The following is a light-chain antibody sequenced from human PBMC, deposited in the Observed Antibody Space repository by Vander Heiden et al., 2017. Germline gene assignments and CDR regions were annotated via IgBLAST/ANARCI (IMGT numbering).Light chain of an antibody. Sequence: QSVLTQPPSVSGAPGQRVTISCTGSSSNIGAGFDVHWYQQFSTTAPKLLIFGNNNRPSGVPDRFSGSKSGTSASLAIAVLQAEDEADYYCQSYDSTLSGYVFGTGTKVTVL. CDR3: QSYDSTLSGYV. CDR2: GNN. J-gene: IGLJ1*01. V-gene: IGLV1-40*01. CDR1: SSNIGAGFD.